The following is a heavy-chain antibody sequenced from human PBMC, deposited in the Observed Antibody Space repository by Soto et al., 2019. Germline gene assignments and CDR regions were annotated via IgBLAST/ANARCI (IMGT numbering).Heavy chain of an antibody. J-gene: IGHJ4*02. CDR3: AHTYYSGAGTFYFDL. D-gene: IGHD3-10*01. CDR1: GFSLTTRGMV. CDR2: VYWDDDR. Sequence: QITLNESGPPLVDPTQTLTVTCNFSGFSLTTRGMVVVWIRPHPGKPLEWLAFVYWDDDRRYRPSRRSSLRVTEDTSRNQADLTMTHMDSGDTATDYCAHTYYSGAGTFYFDLWGQGMLVTVAS. V-gene: IGHV2-5*02.